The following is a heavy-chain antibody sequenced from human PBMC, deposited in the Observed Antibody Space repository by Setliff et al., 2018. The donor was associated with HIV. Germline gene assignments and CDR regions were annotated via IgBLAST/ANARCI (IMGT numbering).Heavy chain of an antibody. V-gene: IGHV4-59*08. CDR2: VLSSGSA. Sequence: PSETQSLTCTVSGASMSSYFWSGVRQTPGKGLEWIGYVLSSGSATYNPSLKSRVAMSVDTSKNQFSLSLASPTAADTAVYYCARGILFFYYMDIWGRGTTVTVSS. CDR1: GASMSSYF. D-gene: IGHD2-21*01. J-gene: IGHJ6*03. CDR3: ARGILFFYYMDI.